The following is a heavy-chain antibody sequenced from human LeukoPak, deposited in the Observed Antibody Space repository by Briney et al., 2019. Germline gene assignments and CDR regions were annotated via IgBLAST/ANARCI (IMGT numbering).Heavy chain of an antibody. CDR2: INHSGST. Sequence: PSETLSLTCAVYGGSFRGYYWSWIRQPPGKGLEWIGEINHSGSTNYNPSLKSRVTISVDTSKNQFSLKLSSVTAADTAVYYCARGARVRTGYYFDYWGQGTLVTVSS. D-gene: IGHD3-10*01. J-gene: IGHJ4*02. V-gene: IGHV4-34*01. CDR1: GGSFRGYY. CDR3: ARGARVRTGYYFDY.